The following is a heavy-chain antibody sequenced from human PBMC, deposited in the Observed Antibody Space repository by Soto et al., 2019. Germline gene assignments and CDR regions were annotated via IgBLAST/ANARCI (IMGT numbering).Heavy chain of an antibody. V-gene: IGHV4-39*01. J-gene: IGHJ5*02. CDR1: GGSISSSSYF. Sequence: PSETLSLSCTVSGGSISSSSYFWGWIRQPPGKGLEWIGTIYYSGSTYYNPSLKSRVTISVDTSKNQFSLKLSSVTAADTAVYYCATSNWFAPWAQGTLVTVS. CDR3: ATSNWFAP. CDR2: IYYSGST.